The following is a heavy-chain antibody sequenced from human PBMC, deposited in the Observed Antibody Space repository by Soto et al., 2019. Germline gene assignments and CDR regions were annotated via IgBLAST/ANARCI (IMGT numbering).Heavy chain of an antibody. CDR3: ARLAYSSSWPYYYYGMDV. V-gene: IGHV1-3*01. CDR1: GYTFTSYA. D-gene: IGHD6-13*01. J-gene: IGHJ6*02. CDR2: INAGNGNT. Sequence: ASVKVSCKASGYTFTSYAMHWVRQAPGQRLEWMGWINAGNGNTKYSQKFQGRVTITRDTSASTAYMELSSLRSEDTAVYYCARLAYSSSWPYYYYGMDVWGQGTTVTVSS.